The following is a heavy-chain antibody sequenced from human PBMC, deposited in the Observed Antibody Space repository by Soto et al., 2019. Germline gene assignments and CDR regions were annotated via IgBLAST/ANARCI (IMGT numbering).Heavy chain of an antibody. Sequence: QVQLVQSGAEVKKPGASVKVSCKASGYTFTSYAMHSVRQAPGQRLEWMGWMNACNGNTKYSQKFQGRVTITRDTSARTAYMDLSSLTSDATAVYYCEFIGGYDSLIDYWGQGTLVTVSS. J-gene: IGHJ4*02. D-gene: IGHD5-12*01. V-gene: IGHV1-3*01. CDR3: EFIGGYDSLIDY. CDR1: GYTFTSYA. CDR2: MNACNGNT.